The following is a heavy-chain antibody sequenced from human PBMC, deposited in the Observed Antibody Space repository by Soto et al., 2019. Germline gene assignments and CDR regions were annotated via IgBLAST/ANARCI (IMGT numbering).Heavy chain of an antibody. Sequence: GGSLRLSCAASGFTFSSYSMNWVRQAPGKGLEWVSSISSSSSYIYYADSVKGRFTISRDNAKNSLYLQMNSLRAEDTAVYYCAGDGIAAADPYYYYGMDVWGQGTTVTAP. CDR3: AGDGIAAADPYYYYGMDV. D-gene: IGHD6-13*01. CDR1: GFTFSSYS. V-gene: IGHV3-21*01. CDR2: ISSSSSYI. J-gene: IGHJ6*02.